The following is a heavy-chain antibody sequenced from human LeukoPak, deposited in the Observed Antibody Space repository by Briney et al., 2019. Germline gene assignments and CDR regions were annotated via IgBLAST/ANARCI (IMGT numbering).Heavy chain of an antibody. V-gene: IGHV1-69*04. CDR1: GGTFSSYA. CDR2: IIPIFGIA. D-gene: IGHD4-17*01. CDR3: AREVYGDHGFDY. Sequence: SVKVSCKASGGTFSSYAISWVRQAPGQGLGWMGRIIPIFGIANYEQKFQGRVTITADKSTSTAYMELSSLRSEDTAVYYCAREVYGDHGFDYWGQGTLVTVSS. J-gene: IGHJ4*02.